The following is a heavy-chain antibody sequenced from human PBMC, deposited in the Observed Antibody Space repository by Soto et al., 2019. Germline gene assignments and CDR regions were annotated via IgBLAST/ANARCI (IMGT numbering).Heavy chain of an antibody. CDR1: RFTFSDYS. CDR3: ARESPSSQWLPTRYFDY. V-gene: IGHV3-48*02. CDR2: ISGGGETI. J-gene: IGHJ4*02. Sequence: EVQLVESGGDLVQPGGSLRLSCAASRFTFSDYSMNWVRQAPGKGLEWVSYISGGGETIYYADSVRGRFTISRDNANNSLFLQMNSLGEEDTAVYYCARESPSSQWLPTRYFDYWGQGTLVTVSS. D-gene: IGHD6-19*01.